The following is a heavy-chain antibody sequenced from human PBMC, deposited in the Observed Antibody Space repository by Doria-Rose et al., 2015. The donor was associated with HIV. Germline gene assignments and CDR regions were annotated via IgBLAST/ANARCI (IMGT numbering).Heavy chain of an antibody. CDR1: GVSLSSPGMG. V-gene: IGHV2-26*01. D-gene: IGHD6-13*01. Sequence: QVQLVQSGPVLVKPTETLTLTCTVPGVSLSSPGMGVSWIRQPPGKALELLANIFTDDERSYKTSLKSRLTISRGTSKSQVVRTMTDMDPVDTATYYCARIKSSRWYHKYYFDFWGQGTLVIVSA. CDR2: IFTDDER. CDR3: ARIKSSRWYHKYYFDF. J-gene: IGHJ4*02.